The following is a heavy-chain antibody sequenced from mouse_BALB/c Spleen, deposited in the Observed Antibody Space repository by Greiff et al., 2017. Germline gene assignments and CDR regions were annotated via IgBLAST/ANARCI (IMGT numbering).Heavy chain of an antibody. V-gene: IGHV1-87*01. CDR3: ARGGHYYFDY. D-gene: IGHD6-1*01. J-gene: IGHJ2*01. CDR2: IYPGDGDT. CDR1: GYTFTSYW. Sequence: QVHVKQSGAELARPGASVKLSCKASGYTFTSYWMQWVKQRPGQGLEWIGAIYPGDGDTRYTQKFKGKATLTADKSSSTAYMQLSSLASEDSAVYYCARGGHYYFDYWGQGTTLTVSS.